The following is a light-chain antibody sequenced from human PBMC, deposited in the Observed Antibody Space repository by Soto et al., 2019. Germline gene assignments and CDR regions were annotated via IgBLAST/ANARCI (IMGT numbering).Light chain of an antibody. Sequence: DIEMTQSPSSLSASVGDRITISCRASQNINTFLNWYQQKGGKAPKLLIHGASSLQSGVPLRFSGSGSGTDFSLTISSLQPEDFATYYCQQSYDTPLSVGGGTKVEIK. CDR3: QQSYDTPLS. V-gene: IGKV1-39*01. CDR1: QNINTF. CDR2: GAS. J-gene: IGKJ4*01.